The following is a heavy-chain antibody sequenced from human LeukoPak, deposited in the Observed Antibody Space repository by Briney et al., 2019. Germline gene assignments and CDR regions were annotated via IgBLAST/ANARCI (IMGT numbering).Heavy chain of an antibody. CDR2: ISGSGGST. Sequence: GSLRLSCAASGFTFSNYNMHWVRQAPGKGLEWVSAISGSGGSTYYADSVKGRFTISRDNSKNTLYLQMNSLRAEDTAVYYCAKSSYRITMIVSHLFHLDYWGQGTLVTVSS. J-gene: IGHJ4*02. D-gene: IGHD3-22*01. CDR3: AKSSYRITMIVSHLFHLDY. V-gene: IGHV3-23*01. CDR1: GFTFSNYN.